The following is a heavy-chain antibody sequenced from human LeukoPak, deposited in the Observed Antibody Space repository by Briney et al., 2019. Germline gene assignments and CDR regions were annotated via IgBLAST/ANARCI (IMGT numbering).Heavy chain of an antibody. V-gene: IGHV1-2*02. Sequence: ASVKVSCTSSGYTFIAYYIHWVRQAPGQGLEWMGCIDPDSGGTKFAQQSHGRVTLTRDTSIRTAYMELSRLTSDDTAIYYCAREYYDTSGSKYAFDIWGQGTMVTVSS. CDR3: AREYYDTSGSKYAFDI. J-gene: IGHJ3*02. CDR1: GYTFIAYY. D-gene: IGHD3-22*01. CDR2: IDPDSGGT.